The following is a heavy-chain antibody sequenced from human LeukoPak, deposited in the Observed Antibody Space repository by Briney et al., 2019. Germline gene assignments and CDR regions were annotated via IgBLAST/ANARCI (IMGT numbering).Heavy chain of an antibody. D-gene: IGHD6-19*01. CDR1: GFIFSSYA. CDR2: ISGSGGST. J-gene: IGHJ5*02. V-gene: IGHV3-23*01. Sequence: GGSLRLSCAASGFIFSSYAMTWVRQAPGKGLEWVSGISGSGGSTFYADSVKGRFTISRDNSKNTLYLQMNSLRAEDPAVYYCAKDPYCSGWNWFDPWGQGTLVTVSS. CDR3: AKDPYCSGWNWFDP.